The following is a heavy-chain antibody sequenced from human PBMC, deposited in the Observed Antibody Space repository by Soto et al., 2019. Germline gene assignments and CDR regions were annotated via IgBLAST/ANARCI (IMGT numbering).Heavy chain of an antibody. Sequence: GESLKISCKGSGYSFAGYWITWVGQKPGKGLEWMGRIDPSDSQTYYSPSFRGHVTISVTKSITTVFLQWSSLRASDTAMYYCARQIYDSDTGPNFQYYFDSWGQGTPVTVSS. J-gene: IGHJ4*02. V-gene: IGHV5-10-1*01. D-gene: IGHD3-22*01. CDR1: GYSFAGYW. CDR2: IDPSDSQT. CDR3: ARQIYDSDTGPNFQYYFDS.